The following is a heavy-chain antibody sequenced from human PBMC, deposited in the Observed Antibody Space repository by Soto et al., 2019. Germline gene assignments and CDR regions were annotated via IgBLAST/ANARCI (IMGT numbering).Heavy chain of an antibody. D-gene: IGHD5-12*01. CDR2: INPNSGGT. V-gene: IGHV1-2*02. Sequence: ASVKVSCKASGYTFTVYYMHWVRQAPGQGLEWMGWINPNSGGTNYAQKFQGRVTMTKDTSISTAYMELSTLRSDDTAVYYCAAERRGYVSYNWFDPWGQRTLFTVSS. CDR3: AAERRGYVSYNWFDP. CDR1: GYTFTVYY. J-gene: IGHJ5*02.